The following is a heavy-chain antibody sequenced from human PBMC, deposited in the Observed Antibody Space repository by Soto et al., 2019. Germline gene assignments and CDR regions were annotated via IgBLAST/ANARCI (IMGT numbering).Heavy chain of an antibody. CDR1: GYSFTSYW. J-gene: IGHJ6*02. V-gene: IGHV5-10-1*01. CDR3: ARFNLEYSSSSYYYYGMDV. D-gene: IGHD6-6*01. CDR2: IDPSDSYT. Sequence: PGESLKISCKGSGYSFTSYWISWVRQMPGKGLEWMGRIDPSDSYTNYSPSFQGHVTISADKSISTAYLQWSSLKASDTAMYYCARFNLEYSSSSYYYYGMDVWGQGTTVTVSS.